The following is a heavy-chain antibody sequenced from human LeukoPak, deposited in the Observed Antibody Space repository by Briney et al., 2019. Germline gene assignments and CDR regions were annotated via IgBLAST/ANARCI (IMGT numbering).Heavy chain of an antibody. CDR3: ARGPYYDILTGYLDY. V-gene: IGHV3-66*01. D-gene: IGHD3-9*01. J-gene: IGHJ4*02. Sequence: GGSLRLSCAASGFTVSSNYMSWVRQAPGKGLEWVSVIYSGGSTYYADSVKGRFTISRDNSKNTLYLQMNSLRAEDTAVYYCARGPYYDILTGYLDYWGQGTQVTVSS. CDR2: IYSGGST. CDR1: GFTVSSNY.